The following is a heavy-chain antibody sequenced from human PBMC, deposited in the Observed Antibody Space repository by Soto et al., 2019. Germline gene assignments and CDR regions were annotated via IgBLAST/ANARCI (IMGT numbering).Heavy chain of an antibody. CDR1: GGSISSYY. D-gene: IGHD4-17*01. CDR3: ARYDYGDWFDP. CDR2: IYYSGST. Sequence: PSETLSLTCTVSGGSISSYYWSWIRQPPGKGLEWIGYIYYSGSTNYNPSLKSRVTISVDTSKNQFSLKLSSVTAADTAVYYCARYDYGDWFDPWSQGTLVTVSS. J-gene: IGHJ5*02. V-gene: IGHV4-59*01.